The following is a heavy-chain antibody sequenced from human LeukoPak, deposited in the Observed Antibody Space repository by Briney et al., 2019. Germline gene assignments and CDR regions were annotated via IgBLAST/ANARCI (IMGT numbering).Heavy chain of an antibody. CDR1: GFIFNTYD. D-gene: IGHD1-26*01. J-gene: IGHJ4*02. CDR3: AKPSGSAFDF. CDR2: IRSDGSHQ. V-gene: IGHV3-30*02. Sequence: GGSLRLSCGASGFIFNTYDMHWVRQAPGKGLEWVSFIRSDGSHQFYADSVKGRFTISRDNAKNTVFLQMNSLRVEDTAVYYCAKPSGSAFDFWGQGTLVTVSS.